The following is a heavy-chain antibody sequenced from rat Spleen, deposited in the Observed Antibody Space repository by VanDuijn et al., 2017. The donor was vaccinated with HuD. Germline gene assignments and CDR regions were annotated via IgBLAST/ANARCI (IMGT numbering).Heavy chain of an antibody. CDR1: GFTFTNYY. D-gene: IGHD1-9*01. J-gene: IGHJ2*01. V-gene: IGHV5-25*01. Sequence: EVQLVESGGGLVQPGGSLRLSCAASGFTFTNYYMAWVRQAPTKGLEWVAYISTGGDNTYYRDSVKGRFTISRDNAKSTLYLQMNSLRSEDTATYYCARQDYGYNYDYWGRGVMVTVSS. CDR2: ISTGGDNT. CDR3: ARQDYGYNYDY.